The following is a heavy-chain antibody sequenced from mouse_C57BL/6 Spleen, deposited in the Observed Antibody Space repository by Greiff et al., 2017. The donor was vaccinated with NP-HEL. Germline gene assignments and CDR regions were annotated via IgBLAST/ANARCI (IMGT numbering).Heavy chain of an antibody. D-gene: IGHD2-4*01. CDR1: GFTFSSYG. V-gene: IGHV5-6*01. Sequence: EVNVVESGGDLVKPGGSLKLSCAASGFTFSSYGMSWVRQTPDKRLEWVATISSGGSYTYYPDSVKGRFTISRDNAKNTLYLQMSSLKSEDTAMYYCARIYYDSLAYWGQGTLVTVSA. CDR3: ARIYYDSLAY. J-gene: IGHJ3*01. CDR2: ISSGGSYT.